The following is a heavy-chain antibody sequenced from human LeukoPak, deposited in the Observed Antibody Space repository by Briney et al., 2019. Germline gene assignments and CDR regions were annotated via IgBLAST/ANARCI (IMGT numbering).Heavy chain of an antibody. CDR1: GYTFTSYY. D-gene: IGHD1-26*01. CDR2: INPSGGST. Sequence: ASVKVSFKASGYTFTSYYMHWVRQAPGQGLEWMGIINPSGGSTSYAQKFQGRVTMTRDTSTSTVYMELSSLRSEDTAVYYCARDGRSIVGAAEYYFDYWGQGTLVTVSS. J-gene: IGHJ4*02. CDR3: ARDGRSIVGAAEYYFDY. V-gene: IGHV1-46*01.